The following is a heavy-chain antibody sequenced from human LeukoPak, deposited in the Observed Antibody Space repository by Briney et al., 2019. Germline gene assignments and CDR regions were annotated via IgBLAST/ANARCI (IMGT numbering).Heavy chain of an antibody. D-gene: IGHD4-17*01. J-gene: IGHJ4*02. Sequence: EASVKVSXKASGGTFSSYAISWVRQAPGQGLEWMGGIIPIFGTANYAQRFQGRVTITADESTSTAYMELSSLRSEDTAVYYCARDTGDYVIDYWGQGTLVTVSS. V-gene: IGHV1-69*13. CDR2: IIPIFGTA. CDR1: GGTFSSYA. CDR3: ARDTGDYVIDY.